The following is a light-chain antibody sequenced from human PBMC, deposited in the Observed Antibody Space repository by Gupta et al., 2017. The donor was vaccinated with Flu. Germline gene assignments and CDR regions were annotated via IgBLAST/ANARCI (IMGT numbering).Light chain of an antibody. CDR3: QQSYSTSRT. J-gene: IGKJ3*01. CDR2: AAS. Sequence: MTQSPSSLSASVGDRVTITCRASQSISSYLNWYQQKPGKAPKLLIYAASSLQSGVPSRFSGSGSGTDFTLTISSLQPEDFATYYCQQSYSTSRTFGHGTKVDIK. V-gene: IGKV1-39*01. CDR1: QSISSY.